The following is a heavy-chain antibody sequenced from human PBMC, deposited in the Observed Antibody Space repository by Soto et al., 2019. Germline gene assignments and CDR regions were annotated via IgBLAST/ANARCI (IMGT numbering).Heavy chain of an antibody. D-gene: IGHD6-13*01. CDR3: ARQDSSWLFDY. CDR2: ISPYGGGT. V-gene: IGHV1-2*02. Sequence: QVQLVQSGAEVKKPGASVKVSCKTSGYTFTASYIHWVRQAPGQGLEWMGWISPYGGGTKYAQKFQGRVTMTRDTSISTAYMELSRLRSDDAALYFCARQDSSWLFDYWGQGTLVTISS. CDR1: GYTFTASY. J-gene: IGHJ4*02.